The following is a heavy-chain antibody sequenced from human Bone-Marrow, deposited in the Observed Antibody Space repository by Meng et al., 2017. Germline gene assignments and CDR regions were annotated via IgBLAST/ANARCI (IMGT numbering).Heavy chain of an antibody. J-gene: IGHJ4*02. CDR3: ASGPQYSGSPSY. Sequence: GESLKISCTASGFTFSSYELKWVRQAPGKGLEWLSYISNSGSTIRYADSVKGRFTISRDNTKNSLYLQMESLRAEDTAVYYCASGPQYSGSPSYWVQGTLVTVSS. V-gene: IGHV3-48*03. D-gene: IGHD1-26*01. CDR1: GFTFSSYE. CDR2: ISNSGSTI.